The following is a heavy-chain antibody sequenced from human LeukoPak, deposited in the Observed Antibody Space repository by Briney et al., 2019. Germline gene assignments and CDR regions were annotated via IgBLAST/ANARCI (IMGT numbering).Heavy chain of an antibody. CDR1: GFTFSSYS. Sequence: GGSMRLSYAASGFTFSSYSMNWVRQAPGKGLEWVSSISSSSSYIYYADSVKGRFTISRDNAKNSLYLQMNSLRAEDTAVYYCASIAARAYYYYMDVWGEGTTVTVSS. D-gene: IGHD6-6*01. CDR2: ISSSSSYI. CDR3: ASIAARAYYYYMDV. V-gene: IGHV3-21*01. J-gene: IGHJ6*03.